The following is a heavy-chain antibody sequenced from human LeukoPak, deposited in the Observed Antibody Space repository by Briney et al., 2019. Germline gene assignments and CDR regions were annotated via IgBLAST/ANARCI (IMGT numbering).Heavy chain of an antibody. CDR3: AGPAPHDAFDV. CDR2: IIPIVGKP. V-gene: IGHV1-69*04. CDR1: GGTFSSYA. D-gene: IGHD1-14*01. J-gene: IGHJ3*01. Sequence: EASVKVSCKASGGTFSSYAISWVRQAPGQRPEWMGRIIPIVGKPDYAQNFQGRVTLTADRSTSTAYMQLSGLRSEDTAVYYCAGPAPHDAFDVWGQGTVVTVSS.